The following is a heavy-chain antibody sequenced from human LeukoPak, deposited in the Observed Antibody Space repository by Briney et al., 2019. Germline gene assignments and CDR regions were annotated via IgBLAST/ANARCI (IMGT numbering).Heavy chain of an antibody. V-gene: IGHV1-2*02. Sequence: APVKVSCKASGYSFIGYYIHWVRQTPGQGLEWLGWISPESGSTLYAQKFLGRVTLTKDTSITTAYMELTSLTSDDTGMYFCARTDYGDCYDYWGQGTLVTVSS. CDR3: ARTDYGDCYDY. D-gene: IGHD4-17*01. J-gene: IGHJ4*02. CDR2: ISPESGST. CDR1: GYSFIGYY.